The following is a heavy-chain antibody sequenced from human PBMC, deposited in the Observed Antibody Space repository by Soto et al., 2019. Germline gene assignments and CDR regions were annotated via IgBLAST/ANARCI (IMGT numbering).Heavy chain of an antibody. Sequence: EVQLVQSGAEVKKPGESLKISCKGSGYSFTSYCIGWVRQIPGKGLAWMGIIYPGDSDTRYSPSFQGQVTISADKSISTAYLPWSSLKASDNAMYYCSRTLRDERGVNYYFLSGYPPFEYWGQGPLVTVSS. D-gene: IGHD3-3*01. J-gene: IGHJ4*02. CDR1: GYSFTSYC. V-gene: IGHV5-51*01. CDR2: IYPGDSDT. CDR3: SRTLRDERGVNYYFLSGYPPFEY.